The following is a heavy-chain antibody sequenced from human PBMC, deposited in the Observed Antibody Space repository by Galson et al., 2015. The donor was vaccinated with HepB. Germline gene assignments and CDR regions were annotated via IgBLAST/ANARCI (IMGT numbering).Heavy chain of an antibody. CDR2: ISSSRSSI. J-gene: IGHJ6*02. D-gene: IGHD5-18*01. V-gene: IGHV3-48*02. CDR1: GFTFSSYS. Sequence: SLRLSCAASGFTFSSYSMNWVRQAPGKGLEWVSYISSSRSSIYYADTVKGRFTISRDNANNSLNLQMNSLRDEDTAVYYCAGRGYSYGLDYYYGMDVWGQGTTVTVSS. CDR3: AGRGYSYGLDYYYGMDV.